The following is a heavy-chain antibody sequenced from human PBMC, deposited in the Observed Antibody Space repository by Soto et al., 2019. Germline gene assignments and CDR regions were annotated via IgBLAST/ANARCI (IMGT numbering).Heavy chain of an antibody. CDR1: GGSFSGYY. D-gene: IGHD5-18*01. CDR3: ARSQLWSIYDY. Sequence: SETMSVTCAVYGGSFSGYYLILLRQTPGKGLEWIGEINHSGSTNYNPSLKSRVTISVDTSKNQFSLKLSSVTAADTAVYYCARSQLWSIYDYWGQGTLVTVSS. J-gene: IGHJ4*02. V-gene: IGHV4-34*01. CDR2: INHSGST.